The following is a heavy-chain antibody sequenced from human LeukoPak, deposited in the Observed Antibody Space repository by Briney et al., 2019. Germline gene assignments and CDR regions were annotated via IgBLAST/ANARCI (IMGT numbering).Heavy chain of an antibody. Sequence: GGSLRLSCAASGFTFSSYAMSWVRQAPGKGLEWVSAISGSGGSTYYADSVKGRFTISRDNSKNTLYLQMNSLRAEDTAVYYCAIFRSSSSPYYYYYMDVWGKGTTVTVSS. V-gene: IGHV3-23*01. J-gene: IGHJ6*03. CDR2: ISGSGGST. CDR3: AIFRSSSSPYYYYYMDV. CDR1: GFTFSSYA. D-gene: IGHD6-6*01.